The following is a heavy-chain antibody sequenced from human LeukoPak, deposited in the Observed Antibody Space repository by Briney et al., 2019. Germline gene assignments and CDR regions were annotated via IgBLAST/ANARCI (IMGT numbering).Heavy chain of an antibody. J-gene: IGHJ1*01. CDR2: IYYSGST. D-gene: IGHD3-22*01. CDR3: ARAVDSSAFSPFQH. V-gene: IGHV4-30-4*08. CDR1: GGSISSGDYY. Sequence: PSQTLSLTCTVSGGSISSGDYYWSWIRQPPGKGLEWIGYIYYSGSTYYNPSLKSRVTTSVDTSKNQFSLKLSSVTAADTAVYYCARAVDSSAFSPFQHWGQGTLVTVSS.